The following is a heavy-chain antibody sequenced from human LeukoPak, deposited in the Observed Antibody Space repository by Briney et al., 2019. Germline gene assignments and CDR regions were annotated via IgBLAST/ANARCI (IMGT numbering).Heavy chain of an antibody. D-gene: IGHD1-1*01. CDR3: ARGRPGYYFDY. Sequence: GGSLRLSCAASGFTVSSNYMNWVRQAPGKGLEWVSVFYTSGSTHYADPVKGRFTISRDNSKNTLYLEMNSLRAEDTAVYHCARGRPGYYFDYWGQGTLVTVSS. V-gene: IGHV3-53*01. CDR2: FYTSGST. CDR1: GFTVSSNY. J-gene: IGHJ4*02.